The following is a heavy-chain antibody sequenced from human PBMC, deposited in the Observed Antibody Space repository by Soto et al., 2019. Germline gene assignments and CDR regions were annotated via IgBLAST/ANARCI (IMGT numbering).Heavy chain of an antibody. CDR3: AKDRNYYDSSGYYFGDAFDI. CDR1: GFTFSSYA. V-gene: IGHV3-23*01. CDR2: ISGSGGST. D-gene: IGHD3-22*01. Sequence: EVQLLESGGGLVQPGGSLRLSCAASGFTFSSYAMSWVRQAPGKGLEWVSAISGSGGSTYYADSVKGRFTISRDNSKNTLYLQMNSLRAEDTAVYYCAKDRNYYDSSGYYFGDAFDIWGQGTMVTVSS. J-gene: IGHJ3*02.